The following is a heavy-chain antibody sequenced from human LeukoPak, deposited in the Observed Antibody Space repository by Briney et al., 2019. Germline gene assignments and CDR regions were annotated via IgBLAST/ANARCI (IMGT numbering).Heavy chain of an antibody. CDR3: ARAPIGSVDY. Sequence: PSETLSLTCTVFGDSITNSYWTWIRLPPGKGLEWIAYIYYTGYTNYNPSLKSRVSISVDTSKNQLSLKLISVTAADTAVYYRARAPIGSVDYWGPGAQVTVSS. D-gene: IGHD1-1*01. CDR1: GDSITNSY. CDR2: IYYTGYT. J-gene: IGHJ4*02. V-gene: IGHV4-59*01.